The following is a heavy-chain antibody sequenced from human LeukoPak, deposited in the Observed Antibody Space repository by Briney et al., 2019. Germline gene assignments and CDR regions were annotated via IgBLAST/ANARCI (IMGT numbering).Heavy chain of an antibody. CDR2: IHHSGSS. D-gene: IGHD3-10*01. J-gene: IGHJ4*02. CDR1: GFTFSSYA. V-gene: IGHV4-31*02. CDR3: ARGGNRFGGFYFDY. Sequence: LRLSCAASGFTFSSYAMSWVRQLPGKGLESIGFIHHSGSSRHNPSLKDRVAISVDASRKQFALRLSSVTAADTAIYYCARGGNRFGGFYFDYWGQGIQVIVSS.